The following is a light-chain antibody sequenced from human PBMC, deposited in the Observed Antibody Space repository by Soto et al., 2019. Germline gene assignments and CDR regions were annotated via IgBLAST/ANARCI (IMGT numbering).Light chain of an antibody. Sequence: ENVLTQSPGTLSLSPGERATLSCRASQSVISSYLAWYQQKPGHAPRLLIYGASSRATGIPDRFSGSGSGIAFTLTISRLEPEDFAMYYCHQYGSSPPVTFGQGTRLEIK. CDR2: GAS. CDR3: HQYGSSPPVT. CDR1: QSVISSY. V-gene: IGKV3-20*01. J-gene: IGKJ5*01.